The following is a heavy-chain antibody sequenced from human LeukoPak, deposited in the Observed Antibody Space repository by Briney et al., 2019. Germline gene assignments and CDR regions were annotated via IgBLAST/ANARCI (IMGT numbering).Heavy chain of an antibody. Sequence: SQTLSLICTVSGGSISSGSYYWSWIRQPAGKGLEWIGRIYTSESTNYNPSLKSRVTISVDTSKNQFSLKLSSVTAADTAVYYCARGLGYWGQGTLVTVSS. D-gene: IGHD5/OR15-5a*01. CDR1: GGSISSGSYY. CDR2: IYTSEST. V-gene: IGHV4-61*02. J-gene: IGHJ4*02. CDR3: ARGLGY.